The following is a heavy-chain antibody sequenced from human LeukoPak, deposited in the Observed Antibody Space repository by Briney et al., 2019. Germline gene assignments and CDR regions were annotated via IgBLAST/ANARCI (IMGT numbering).Heavy chain of an antibody. CDR1: GFTFSTYA. CDR2: INGNGGNT. V-gene: IGHV3-23*01. CDR3: ARDWYDNSDAFDI. D-gene: IGHD3-9*01. Sequence: GGSLRLSCAASGFTFSTYAMSWVRQIPGKGLEWVSGINGNGGNTYYADSVKGRFTISRDNSKNTLYLQMNSLRAEDTAVYYCARDWYDNSDAFDIWGQGTMVTVSS. J-gene: IGHJ3*02.